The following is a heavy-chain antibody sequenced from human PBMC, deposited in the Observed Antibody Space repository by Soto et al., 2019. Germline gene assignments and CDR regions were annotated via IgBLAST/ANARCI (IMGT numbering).Heavy chain of an antibody. CDR1: GGSISSYY. Sequence: PSETLSLTCTVSGGSISSYYWSWIRQPPGKGLEWIGYIYYSGSTNYNPSIKSRVTISVDTSKNQFSLKLSSVTAADTAVYYCAREGRYCSGGSCYPAEYFQHWGQGTLVTVSS. D-gene: IGHD2-15*01. CDR2: IYYSGST. CDR3: AREGRYCSGGSCYPAEYFQH. V-gene: IGHV4-59*01. J-gene: IGHJ1*01.